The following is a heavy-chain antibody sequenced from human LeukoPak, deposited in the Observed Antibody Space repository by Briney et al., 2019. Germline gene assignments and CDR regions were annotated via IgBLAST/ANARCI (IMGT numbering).Heavy chain of an antibody. Sequence: GGSLRLSCAASGFTLSTYSMNWVRQDPGKGLEWVSSISSSATYMYYADLVKGRFTISRDNAKNSLYLQMNSLRAEDTAVYYCARGGVGLVIIPGWEYDYYGLDVWGQGTTVTVSS. V-gene: IGHV3-21*01. CDR2: ISSSATYM. CDR3: ARGGVGLVIIPGWEYDYYGLDV. CDR1: GFTLSTYS. D-gene: IGHD3/OR15-3a*01. J-gene: IGHJ6*02.